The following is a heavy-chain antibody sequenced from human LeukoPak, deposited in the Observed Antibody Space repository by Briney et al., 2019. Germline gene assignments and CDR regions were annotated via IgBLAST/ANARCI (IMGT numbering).Heavy chain of an antibody. V-gene: IGHV3-74*01. CDR2: INSDGSST. J-gene: IGHJ5*02. D-gene: IGHD3-9*01. CDR1: GFTFSSYW. Sequence: PGGSLRLSCAASGFTFSSYWMHWVRQAPGKGLVWVSRINSDGSSTSYADSVKGRFTISRDNAKNTLYLQMNSLRAEDTAVYYCVRDHPLYDILTGRTSSRFDPWGQGTLVTVSS. CDR3: VRDHPLYDILTGRTSSRFDP.